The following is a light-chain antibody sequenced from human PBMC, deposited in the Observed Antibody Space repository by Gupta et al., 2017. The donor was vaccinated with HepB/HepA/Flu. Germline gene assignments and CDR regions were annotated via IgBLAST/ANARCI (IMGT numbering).Light chain of an antibody. J-gene: IGLJ1*01. V-gene: IGLV2-11*01. CDR1: SSDVSGYNY. CDR2: DVN. Sequence: QSALTQPRPVSGSPGQSVTISCTGTSSDVSGYNYVSWYQQHPGKAPKVMIYDVNKRPSGVPDRFSGSRSGNTASLTISGLQAEDEADYYCCSYAGSYTYVFGTGTKVTVL. CDR3: CSYAGSYTYV.